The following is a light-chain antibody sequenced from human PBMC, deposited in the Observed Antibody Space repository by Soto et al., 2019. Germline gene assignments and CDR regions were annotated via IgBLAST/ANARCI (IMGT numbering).Light chain of an antibody. CDR3: CSYAGGRV. J-gene: IGLJ3*02. V-gene: IGLV2-23*01. Sequence: QSALTQPASVSGSPGQSITISCTATSSDVVSYNLVSWYQQHPGKAPKLMIYEGSKRPSGVSNRFSGSKSDNTASLTISGLQAEDEANYYCCSYAGGRVFGGGTKVTVL. CDR2: EGS. CDR1: SSDVVSYNL.